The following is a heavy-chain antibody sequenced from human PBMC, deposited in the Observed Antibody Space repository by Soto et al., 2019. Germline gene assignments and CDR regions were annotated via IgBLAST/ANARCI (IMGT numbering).Heavy chain of an antibody. CDR1: GGSISSGGYY. J-gene: IGHJ5*02. D-gene: IGHD3-3*01. V-gene: IGHV4-31*03. CDR3: ARVGYYDFWSGRNSWFDP. Sequence: LSLTCTVSGGSISSGGYYWSWIRQHPGKGLEWIGYIYYSGSTYYNPSHKSRVTISVDTSKNQFSLKLSSVTAADTAVYYCARVGYYDFWSGRNSWFDPGGQGTLVTV. CDR2: IYYSGST.